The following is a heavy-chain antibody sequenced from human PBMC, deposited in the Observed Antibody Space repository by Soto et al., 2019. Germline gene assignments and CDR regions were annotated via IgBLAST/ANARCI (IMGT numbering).Heavy chain of an antibody. D-gene: IGHD3-22*01. CDR1: GGTFSSYA. V-gene: IGHV1-69*01. Sequence: QVQLVQSGAEVKKPGSSVKVSCKASGGTFSSYAISWVRQAPGQGLEWMGGIIPIFGTANYAQKFQGRVTITADESTSTADMELSSLRSADTAVYYCARAPITHYYDGIHWYFDLWGRGTLVTVSS. J-gene: IGHJ2*01. CDR3: ARAPITHYYDGIHWYFDL. CDR2: IIPIFGTA.